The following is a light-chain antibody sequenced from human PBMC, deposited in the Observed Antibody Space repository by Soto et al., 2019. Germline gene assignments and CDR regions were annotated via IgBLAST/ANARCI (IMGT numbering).Light chain of an antibody. V-gene: IGKV3-11*01. Sequence: EIVLTQSPATLSLSPGERATISCRASQSIGSSLAWYQQKPGQAPRLLIYDASSRATGFPARFSGSGSGTDFTLTIGSLEPEDFAVYYCQQRSEWPRTFGQGTKVDIK. J-gene: IGKJ1*01. CDR1: QSIGSS. CDR2: DAS. CDR3: QQRSEWPRT.